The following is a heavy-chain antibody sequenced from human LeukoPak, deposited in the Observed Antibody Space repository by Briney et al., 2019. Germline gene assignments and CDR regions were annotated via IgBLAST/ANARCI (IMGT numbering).Heavy chain of an antibody. CDR1: GFTFSSYA. CDR3: ARDGGYDFWSGYYQDY. V-gene: IGHV3-21*01. Sequence: GGSLRLSCAASGFTFSSYAISWVRQAPGKGLEWVSSISSSSSYIYYADSVRGRFTISRDNAKNSLYLQMNSLRAEDAAVYYCARDGGYDFWSGYYQDYWGQGTLVTVSS. CDR2: ISSSSSYI. J-gene: IGHJ4*02. D-gene: IGHD3-3*01.